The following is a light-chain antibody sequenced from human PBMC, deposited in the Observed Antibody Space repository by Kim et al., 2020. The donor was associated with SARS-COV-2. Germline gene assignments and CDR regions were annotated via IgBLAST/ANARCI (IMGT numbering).Light chain of an antibody. Sequence: VALGQTVRITCQGDSLRSYYATWYQQKPGKAPILVIYGKNNRPSGIPDRFSGSGSGNTASLTITGTQAGGEADYYCNSRDSNDNVVFGGGTQLTVL. CDR1: SLRSYY. CDR3: NSRDSNDNVV. CDR2: GKN. J-gene: IGLJ2*01. V-gene: IGLV3-19*01.